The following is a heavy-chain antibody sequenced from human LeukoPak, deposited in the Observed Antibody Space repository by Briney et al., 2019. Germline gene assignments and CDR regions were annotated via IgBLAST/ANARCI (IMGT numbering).Heavy chain of an antibody. Sequence: PSETLSLTCTVSGGSISSYYWSWIRQPPGKGLEWIGYIYYSGSTNYNPPLKSRVTMSVDTSKNQFSLKLSSVTAADTAVYYCARGGSGSYYNAAFDIWGQGTMVTVSS. V-gene: IGHV4-59*12. CDR3: ARGGSGSYYNAAFDI. CDR1: GGSISSYY. J-gene: IGHJ3*02. CDR2: IYYSGST. D-gene: IGHD3-10*01.